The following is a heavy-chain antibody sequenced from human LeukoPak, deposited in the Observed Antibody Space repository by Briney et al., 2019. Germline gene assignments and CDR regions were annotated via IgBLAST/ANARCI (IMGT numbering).Heavy chain of an antibody. V-gene: IGHV3-15*01. D-gene: IGHD2-2*01. J-gene: IGHJ4*02. CDR2: IKSKTDGGTT. Sequence: GGSLRLSCAASGFTFSSYAMSWVRQAPGKGLEWVGRIKSKTDGGTTDYAAPVKGRFTISRDDSKNTLYLQMNSLKTEDTAVYYCTTDRDIVVVPAATGGDYWGQGTLVTVSS. CDR1: GFTFSSYA. CDR3: TTDRDIVVVPAATGGDY.